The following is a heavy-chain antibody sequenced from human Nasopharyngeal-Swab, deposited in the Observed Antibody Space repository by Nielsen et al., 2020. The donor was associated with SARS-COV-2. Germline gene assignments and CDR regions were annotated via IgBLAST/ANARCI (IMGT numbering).Heavy chain of an antibody. V-gene: IGHV3-15*01. J-gene: IGHJ4*02. CDR2: IKSKTDGGTT. D-gene: IGHD5-18*01. CDR1: GFTFSNAW. Sequence: GESLKISCAASGFTFSNAWMSWVRQAPGKGLEWVGRIKSKTDGGTTDYAAPVKGRFTISRDDSKNTLYLQMNSLRAEDTAVYYCAKDYHTYGWCDYWGQGTLVTVSS. CDR3: AKDYHTYGWCDY.